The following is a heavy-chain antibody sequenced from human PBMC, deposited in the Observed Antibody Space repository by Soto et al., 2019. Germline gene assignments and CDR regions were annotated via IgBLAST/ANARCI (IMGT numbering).Heavy chain of an antibody. CDR2: IYYSGST. CDR3: ARGGETRVSWYTVTTDDAFDI. V-gene: IGHV4-59*11. D-gene: IGHD4-4*01. Sequence: SETLSLTCTVSGGSISSHYWSWIRQPPGKGLEWFGYIYYSGSTNYNPSLKSRVTISVDTSKNQFSLKLSSVTAADTAVYYCARGGETRVSWYTVTTDDAFDIWGQGTMVTVSS. J-gene: IGHJ3*02. CDR1: GGSISSHY.